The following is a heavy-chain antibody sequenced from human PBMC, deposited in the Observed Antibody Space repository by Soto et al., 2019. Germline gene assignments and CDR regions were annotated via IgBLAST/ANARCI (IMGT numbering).Heavy chain of an antibody. J-gene: IGHJ4*02. CDR3: ARERGEYYYVSSGILDY. D-gene: IGHD3-22*01. V-gene: IGHV4-30-4*01. CDR1: GGSISSGDYY. Sequence: PSETLSLTCTVSGGSISSGDYYWSWIRQPPGKGLEWIGYIYYSGSTYYNPSLKSRVTISVDTSKNQFSLKLSSVTAADTAVYYCARERGEYYYVSSGILDYWGQGTLVTVSS. CDR2: IYYSGST.